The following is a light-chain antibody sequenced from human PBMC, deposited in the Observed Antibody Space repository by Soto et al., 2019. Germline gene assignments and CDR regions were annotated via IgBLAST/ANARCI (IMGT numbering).Light chain of an antibody. CDR2: EVG. CDR3: SSYTTTTAWV. Sequence: QSVLTQPASVSGSPGQSITISCTGSSSDVGAYKYVSWFQQHPGKAPKLIIYEVGNRPSGVSDRFPGSKSGNTASLTISGLQAEEEADYHCSSYTTTTAWVFGGGTKVTVL. V-gene: IGLV2-14*01. J-gene: IGLJ3*02. CDR1: SSDVGAYKY.